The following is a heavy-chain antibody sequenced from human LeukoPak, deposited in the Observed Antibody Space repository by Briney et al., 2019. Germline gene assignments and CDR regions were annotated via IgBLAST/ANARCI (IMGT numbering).Heavy chain of an antibody. J-gene: IGHJ4*02. Sequence: GASVKVSCKASGYTFTSYYMHWVRQAPGQGLEWMGIINPSGGSTSYAQKFQGRVTMTTGTSTSTAYMELRSLRSDDTAVYYCARVQGDDSSEADYWGQGTLVTVSS. D-gene: IGHD3-22*01. CDR1: GYTFTSYY. CDR2: INPSGGST. V-gene: IGHV1-46*01. CDR3: ARVQGDDSSEADY.